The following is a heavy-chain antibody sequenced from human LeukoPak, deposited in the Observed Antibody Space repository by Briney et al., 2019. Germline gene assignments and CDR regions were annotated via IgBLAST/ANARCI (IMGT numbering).Heavy chain of an antibody. J-gene: IGHJ4*02. CDR1: GGSISSYY. CDR2: IYYSGST. Sequence: SETLSLTCTVSGGSISSYYWGWIRQPPGKGLEWIGYIYYSGSTNYNPSLKSRVTISVDTSKNQFSLKLNSVTAADTAVYYCASIFDYDVDYWGQGTLVTVSS. V-gene: IGHV4-59*01. D-gene: IGHD4-17*01. CDR3: ASIFDYDVDY.